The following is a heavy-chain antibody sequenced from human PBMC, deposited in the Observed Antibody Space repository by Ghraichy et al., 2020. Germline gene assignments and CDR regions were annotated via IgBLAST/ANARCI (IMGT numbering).Heavy chain of an antibody. CDR1: GGTFSSYA. J-gene: IGHJ4*02. CDR2: IIPIFGTA. CDR3: ARVVVVAAYFDY. Sequence: SVKVSCKASGGTFSSYAISWVRQAPGQGLEWMGGIIPIFGTANYAQKFQGRVTITADESTSTAYMELSSLRSEDTAVYYCARVVVVAAYFDYWGQGTLVTVSS. V-gene: IGHV1-69*13. D-gene: IGHD2-15*01.